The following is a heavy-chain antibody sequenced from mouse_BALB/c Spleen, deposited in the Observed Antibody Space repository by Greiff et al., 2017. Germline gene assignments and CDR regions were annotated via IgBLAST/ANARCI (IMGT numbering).Heavy chain of an antibody. CDR3: ARCDYDEYYFDY. CDR1: GYSITSDYA. V-gene: IGHV3-2*02. J-gene: IGHJ2*01. CDR2: ISYSGST. Sequence: VQLKESGPGLVKPSQSLSLTCTVTGYSITSDYAWNWIRQFPGNKLEWMGYISYSGSTSYNPSLKSRISITRDTSKNQFFLQLNSVTTEDTATYYCARCDYDEYYFDYWGQGTTLTVSS. D-gene: IGHD2-4*01.